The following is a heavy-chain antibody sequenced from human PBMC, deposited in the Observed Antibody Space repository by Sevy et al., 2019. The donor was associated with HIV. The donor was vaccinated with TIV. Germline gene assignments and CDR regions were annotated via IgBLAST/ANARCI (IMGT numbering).Heavy chain of an antibody. CDR2: INTNTGNP. D-gene: IGHD6-19*01. CDR1: GYTFTTYA. J-gene: IGHJ4*02. Sequence: ASVKVSCKASGYTFTTYAMSWVRQAPGQGLEWLGWINTNTGNPTYAQGFTGRFVFSLDTSVSTAYLQISSLKAEDTAVCYCARDHEGSSGWYVHFDYRGQGTLVTVSS. CDR3: ARDHEGSSGWYVHFDY. V-gene: IGHV7-4-1*02.